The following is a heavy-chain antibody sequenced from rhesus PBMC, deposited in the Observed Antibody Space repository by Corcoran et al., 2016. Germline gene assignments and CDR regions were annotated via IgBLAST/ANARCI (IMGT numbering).Heavy chain of an antibody. CDR1: GDSIRSRKW. Sequence: QVQLQESGPGLVTASETLSLSCGVPGDSIRSRKWRPWLRQSQGKGLEWIGDIYGGSGSTNYNPSLKSRVTISADTSKKQCSLKRSSVTAADTAVYYCGRRPRNYGFDSWGQGVVVTVSS. CDR2: IYGGSGST. J-gene: IGHJ6*01. V-gene: IGHV4-93*02. CDR3: GRRPRNYGFDS.